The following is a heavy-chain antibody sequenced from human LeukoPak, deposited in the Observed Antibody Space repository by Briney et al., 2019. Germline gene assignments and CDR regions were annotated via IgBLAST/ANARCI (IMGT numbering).Heavy chain of an antibody. V-gene: IGHV1-2*02. CDR2: INPNSGGT. Sequence: ASVKVSCKASGYTFTSYGISWVRQAPGQGLEWMGWINPNSGGTNYAQKFQGRVTMTRDTSISTAYMELSRLRSDDTAVYYCARESGLPPKKYAFDIWGQGTMVTVSS. CDR3: ARESGLPPKKYAFDI. CDR1: GYTFTSYG. J-gene: IGHJ3*02. D-gene: IGHD3-10*01.